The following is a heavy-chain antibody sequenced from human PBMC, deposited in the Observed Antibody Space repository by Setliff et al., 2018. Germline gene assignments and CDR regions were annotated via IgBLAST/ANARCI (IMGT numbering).Heavy chain of an antibody. J-gene: IGHJ4*02. CDR1: GGSFSGYY. D-gene: IGHD6-19*01. V-gene: IGHV4-34*01. CDR3: ARSAEKYSSGWYQGFDY. Sequence: LSLTCAVYGGSFSGYYWGWIRQPPGKGLEWIGSIYHSGSTYYNPSLKSRVTISVDTSKNQFSLKLSSVTAADTAVYYCARSAEKYSSGWYQGFDYWGQGTLVTVSS. CDR2: IYHSGST.